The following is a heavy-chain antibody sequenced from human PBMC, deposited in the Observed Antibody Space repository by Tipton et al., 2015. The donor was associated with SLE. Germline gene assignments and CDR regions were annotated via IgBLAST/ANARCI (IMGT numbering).Heavy chain of an antibody. CDR2: ISSSSSYI. V-gene: IGHV3-21*03. J-gene: IGHJ4*02. D-gene: IGHD3-16*01. CDR3: ARGWGAMDAGLFDY. CDR1: GFTFSSYS. Sequence: SLRLSCAASGFTFSSYSMNWVRQAPGKWLEWVSSISSSSSYIYYADSVKGRFTISRDNAKNSLYLQMNSLRAGDTAVYYCARGWGAMDAGLFDYWGQGTLVTVSS.